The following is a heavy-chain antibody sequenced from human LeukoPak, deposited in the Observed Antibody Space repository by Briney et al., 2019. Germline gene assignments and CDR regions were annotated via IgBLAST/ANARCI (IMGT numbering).Heavy chain of an antibody. D-gene: IGHD3-9*01. CDR3: ARTGNDDILTGYSFDY. V-gene: IGHV3-21*01. J-gene: IGHJ4*02. CDR2: ICSSSSYI. CDR1: GFTFSSYS. Sequence: TGGSLRLSCAASGFTFSSYSMNWVRQAPGKGLEWVSSICSSSSYIYYADSVKGRFTISRDNAKNSLYLQMNSLRAEDTAVYYCARTGNDDILTGYSFDYWGQGTLVTVSS.